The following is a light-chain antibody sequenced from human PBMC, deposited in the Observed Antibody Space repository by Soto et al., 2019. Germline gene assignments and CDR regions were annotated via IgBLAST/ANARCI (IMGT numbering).Light chain of an antibody. CDR2: DAS. CDR3: QQRSNWPDA. J-gene: IGKJ5*01. CDR1: QSLINF. V-gene: IGKV3-11*01. Sequence: IVLTQSPATLSLSPGERATLSCRASQSLINFVAWYQHKPGQPPRLLIYDASKRATGIPTRFSGSVSGTDFTLTISSLQPEDFAVYYCQQRSNWPDAFGQGTRLEIK.